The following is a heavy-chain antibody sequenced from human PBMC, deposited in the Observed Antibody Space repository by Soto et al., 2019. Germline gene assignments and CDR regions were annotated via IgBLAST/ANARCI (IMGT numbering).Heavy chain of an antibody. Sequence: EVQLVESGGGLVQPGGSLRLSCAASGFTFSSYWMHWVRQAPGKGLVWVSRIYSDGSITTYADSVKGRFTISRDNAKNTLYLQMDSLRADDTAVYYCARDREQWLNYFDYWGQGTLVTVS. CDR3: ARDREQWLNYFDY. V-gene: IGHV3-74*03. D-gene: IGHD6-19*01. J-gene: IGHJ4*02. CDR2: IYSDGSIT. CDR1: GFTFSSYW.